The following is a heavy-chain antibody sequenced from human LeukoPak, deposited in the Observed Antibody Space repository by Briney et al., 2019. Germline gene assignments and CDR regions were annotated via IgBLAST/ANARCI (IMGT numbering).Heavy chain of an antibody. V-gene: IGHV3-53*01. J-gene: IGHJ4*02. CDR3: AGSSAYSYYFDY. Sequence: GGSLRLSCAASGFTVSSNYMTWVRQAPGKGLEWVSVFYSGGSTYYADSVKGRFTISRDNSKNTLYLQMNSLRAEDTAVYYCAGSSAYSYYFDYWGQGTLVTVPS. CDR1: GFTVSSNY. D-gene: IGHD3-22*01. CDR2: FYSGGST.